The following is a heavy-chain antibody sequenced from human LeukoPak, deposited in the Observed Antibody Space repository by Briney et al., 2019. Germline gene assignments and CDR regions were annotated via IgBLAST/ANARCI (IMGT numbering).Heavy chain of an antibody. Sequence: ASVKVSCKASGYTFTSYYMHWVRQAPGQGLEWMGIINPSGGSTSYAQKFQGRVTMTRDTSTSTVYMELSSLRSEDTAVYYCARDGAPLTIFGVVIRGGDFDYWGQGTLVTVSS. CDR2: INPSGGST. V-gene: IGHV1-46*01. D-gene: IGHD3-3*01. J-gene: IGHJ4*02. CDR3: ARDGAPLTIFGVVIRGGDFDY. CDR1: GYTFTSYY.